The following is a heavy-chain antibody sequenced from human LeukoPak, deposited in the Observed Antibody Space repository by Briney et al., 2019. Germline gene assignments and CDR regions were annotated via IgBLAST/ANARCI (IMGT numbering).Heavy chain of an antibody. CDR3: ARGYCSGGSCYSFDY. CDR2: ISASGGST. CDR1: GFTFSNYA. V-gene: IGHV3-23*01. Sequence: GGSLRLSCAASGFTFSNYAMSWVRQAPGKGLEWVSSISASGGSTYYADSVTGRFTISRDNPKNTLYLQMNSLRPEDTAVYYCARGYCSGGSCYSFDYWGQGTLVTVPS. J-gene: IGHJ4*02. D-gene: IGHD2-15*01.